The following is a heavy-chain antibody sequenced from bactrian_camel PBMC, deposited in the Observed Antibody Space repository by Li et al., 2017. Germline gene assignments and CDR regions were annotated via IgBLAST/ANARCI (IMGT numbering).Heavy chain of an antibody. Sequence: HVQLVESGGGSVQPGGSLRLSCAASGFTFSSVWMYWVRQVPGKGLELVSGINPVGDGIYYADLVKGRFTISRDNAKNTVFLQMNSLKPDDTAVYYCARDTRADTKGQGTQVTVS. CDR2: INPVGDGI. CDR1: GFTFSSVW. V-gene: IGHV3S1*01. D-gene: IGHD1*01. J-gene: IGHJ4*01.